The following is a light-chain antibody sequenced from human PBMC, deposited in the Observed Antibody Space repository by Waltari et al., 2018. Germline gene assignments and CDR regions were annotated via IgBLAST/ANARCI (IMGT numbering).Light chain of an antibody. CDR2: GAS. CDR3: QQYGSSPLYT. V-gene: IGKV3-20*01. Sequence: EIVWTQSPGTLSLSPGERATFSCRASQSVSSSYLAWYPQKPGQAPRLLIYGASSMATGIPDRFSGSGSGTDFTLTISRLEPEDFAVYYCQQYGSSPLYTFGQGTKLEIK. CDR1: QSVSSSY. J-gene: IGKJ2*01.